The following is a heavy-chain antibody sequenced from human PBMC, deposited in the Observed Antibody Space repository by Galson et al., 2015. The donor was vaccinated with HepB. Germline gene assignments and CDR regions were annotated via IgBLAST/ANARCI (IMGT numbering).Heavy chain of an antibody. CDR1: GYTFTGYY. CDR3: ARDHGYCSSTSCYVWFDP. CDR2: INPNSGGT. V-gene: IGHV1-2*04. J-gene: IGHJ5*02. D-gene: IGHD2-2*01. Sequence: SVKVSCKASGYTFTGYYMHWVRQAPGQGLEWMGWINPNSGGTNYAQKFQGWVTMTRDTSISTAYMELSRLRSDDTAVYYCARDHGYCSSTSCYVWFDPWGQGTLVTVSS.